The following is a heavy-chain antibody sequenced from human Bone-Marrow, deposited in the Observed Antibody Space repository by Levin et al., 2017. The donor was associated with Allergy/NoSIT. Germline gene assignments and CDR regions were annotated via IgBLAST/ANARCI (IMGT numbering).Heavy chain of an antibody. CDR1: GFSVSNYY. J-gene: IGHJ4*02. CDR3: AADHGSSWCLH. CDR2: IYSAGST. D-gene: IGHD6-13*01. V-gene: IGHV3-66*01. Sequence: GESLKISCAGSGFSVSNYYMSWVRPAPGKGLEWVSVIYSAGSTNYPDSVKGRFTISRDNSKNTLYLQMSSLRAEDTAVYYCAADHGSSWCLHWGQGTLVTVSS.